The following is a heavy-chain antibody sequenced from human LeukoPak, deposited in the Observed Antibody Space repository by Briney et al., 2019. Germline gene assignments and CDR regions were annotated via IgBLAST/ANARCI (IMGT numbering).Heavy chain of an antibody. V-gene: IGHV1-18*01. D-gene: IGHD3-22*01. CDR3: ARVPPDSSGYYVYYFDY. Sequence: ASVTVSFKASGYTFTSYGISWVRQAPGQGLEWMVWISAYNGNTNYAQKLQGRVTMTTDTSTSTAYMELRSLRSDDTAVYYCARVPPDSSGYYVYYFDYWGQGTLVTVSS. J-gene: IGHJ4*02. CDR2: ISAYNGNT. CDR1: GYTFTSYG.